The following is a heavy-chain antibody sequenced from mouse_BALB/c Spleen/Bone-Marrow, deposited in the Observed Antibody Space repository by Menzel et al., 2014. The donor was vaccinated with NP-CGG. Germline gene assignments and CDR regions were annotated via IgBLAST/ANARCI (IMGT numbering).Heavy chain of an antibody. D-gene: IGHD1-1*01. J-gene: IGHJ3*01. Sequence: QGLEWFGRIDPANGNTKYDPKFQGKATITADTYSNTAYLQLSSLTSEDTAVYYCASYYYGSSTFAYWGQGTLVTVSA. V-gene: IGHV14-3*02. CDR2: IDPANGNT. CDR3: ASYYYGSSTFAY.